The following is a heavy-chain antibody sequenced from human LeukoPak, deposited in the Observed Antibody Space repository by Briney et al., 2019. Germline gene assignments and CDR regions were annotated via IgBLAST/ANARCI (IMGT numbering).Heavy chain of an antibody. D-gene: IGHD2-2*01. V-gene: IGHV3-7*03. J-gene: IGHJ2*01. CDR3: AKASLHYSSTSCRPDWYFDL. CDR2: IKHDGIDT. CDR1: GFTFSDYN. Sequence: GGSLRLSCGASGFTFSDYNMNWLRQAAGKGLEWVANIKHDGIDTKYVDSVKGRFTISRDNSKNTLYLQMNSLRAEDTAVDYCAKASLHYSSTSCRPDWYFDLWGRGTMVTVSS.